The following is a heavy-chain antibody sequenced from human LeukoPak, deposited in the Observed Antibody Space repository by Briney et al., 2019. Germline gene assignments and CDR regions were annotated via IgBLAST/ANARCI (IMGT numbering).Heavy chain of an antibody. CDR3: ARGAREVRRYGMDV. D-gene: IGHD3-10*01. CDR1: GGSISSGGYY. CDR2: IYYSGST. J-gene: IGHJ6*04. V-gene: IGHV4-31*03. Sequence: PSETLSLTCTVSGGSISSGGYYWSWIRQLPGKGLEWIGYIYYSGSTYYNPSLKSRVTISVDTSKNQFSLKLSSVTAADTAVYYCARGAREVRRYGMDVRGKGTTVTVSS.